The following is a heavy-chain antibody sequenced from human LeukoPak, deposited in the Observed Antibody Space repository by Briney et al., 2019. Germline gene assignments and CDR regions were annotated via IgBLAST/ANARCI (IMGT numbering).Heavy chain of an antibody. CDR3: ASSSIVVVAATRAFDI. J-gene: IGHJ3*02. CDR2: ISSSSSTI. CDR1: GFTFSSYS. V-gene: IGHV3-48*02. Sequence: GGSLRLSCAASGFTFSSYSMNWVRQAPGKGLEWVSYISSSSSTIYYADSVKGRFTISRDNAKNSLYLQMNSLRDEDTAVYYCASSSIVVVAATRAFDIWGQGTMVTVSS. D-gene: IGHD2-15*01.